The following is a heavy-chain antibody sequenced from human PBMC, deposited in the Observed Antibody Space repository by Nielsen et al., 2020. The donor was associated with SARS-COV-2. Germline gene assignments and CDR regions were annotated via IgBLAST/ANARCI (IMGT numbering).Heavy chain of an antibody. J-gene: IGHJ4*02. V-gene: IGHV3-49*04. CDR2: IRSKAYGGTT. Sequence: GGSLRLSCAASGFTVSTNYMSWVRQAPGKGLEWVGFIRSKAYGGTTEYAASVKGRFTISRDDSKSIAYLQMNSLKTEDTAVYYCTRDVLLWFGERDYWGQGTLVTVSS. CDR3: TRDVLLWFGERDY. CDR1: GFTVSTNY. D-gene: IGHD3-10*01.